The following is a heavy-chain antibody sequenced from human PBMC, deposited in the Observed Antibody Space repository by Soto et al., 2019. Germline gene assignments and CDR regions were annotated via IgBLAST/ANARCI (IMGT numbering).Heavy chain of an antibody. CDR1: GFTFNANS. D-gene: IGHD2-15*01. V-gene: IGHV3-9*01. Sequence: PGGSLRLSCAVSGFTFNANSMHWVRQALEKGLEWVSGINWKSDIGYADSVKGRFTISRDNAENSLYLQMNSLRAEDTAVYYCAIAHGRGCRYSFIYWGQGTQVTVSS. J-gene: IGHJ4*02. CDR2: INWKSDI. CDR3: AIAHGRGCRYSFIY.